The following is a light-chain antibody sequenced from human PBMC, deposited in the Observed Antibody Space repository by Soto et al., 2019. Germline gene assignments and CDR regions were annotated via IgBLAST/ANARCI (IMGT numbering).Light chain of an antibody. J-gene: IGLJ2*01. V-gene: IGLV2-14*01. CDR3: SSYTSSSTLVV. CDR2: EVS. Sequence: QSVLTQPASVSGSPGQSITISCTGTSSDVGAYNSVSWYQQHPGKAPKLMIYEVSNRPSGVSNRFSGSKSGNTASLTISGLQAEAEADYYCSSYTSSSTLVVFGGGTKLTVL. CDR1: SSDVGAYNS.